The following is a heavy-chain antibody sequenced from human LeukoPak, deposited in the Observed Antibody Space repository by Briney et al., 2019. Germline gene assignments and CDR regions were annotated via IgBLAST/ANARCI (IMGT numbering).Heavy chain of an antibody. CDR3: ARRVPSGFVDS. V-gene: IGHV4-59*08. Sequence: SETLSLTCAVSGASISADYWIWIRQPPGKGLEWIGYIYYSGSTNYNPSLKSRVTISVDTSKNQFSLRLSSVTAADTAMYYCARRVPSGFVDSWGQGTLVSVSS. CDR2: IYYSGST. CDR1: GASISADY. J-gene: IGHJ4*02. D-gene: IGHD5-12*01.